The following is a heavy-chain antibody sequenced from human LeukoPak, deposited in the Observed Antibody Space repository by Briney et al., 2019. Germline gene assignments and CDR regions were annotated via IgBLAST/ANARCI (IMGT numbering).Heavy chain of an antibody. Sequence: PSETLSLTCTVSGYSISSGFYWGWIRQSPGKGLDWIGSIHYSKMTFYNPSLKSRVSISIDTSKNQFSLKLTSLTAADTAVYYCAREGPIQFLEQIDFWGQGSLVTVSS. D-gene: IGHD3-3*01. CDR2: IHYSKMT. V-gene: IGHV4-38-2*02. CDR3: AREGPIQFLEQIDF. CDR1: GYSISSGFY. J-gene: IGHJ4*02.